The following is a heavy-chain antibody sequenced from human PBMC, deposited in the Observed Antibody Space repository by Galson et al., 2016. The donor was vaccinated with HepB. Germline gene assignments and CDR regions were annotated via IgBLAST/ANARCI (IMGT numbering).Heavy chain of an antibody. CDR3: AREVQLERRSDWYFDL. J-gene: IGHJ2*01. CDR1: GGSIINRGHN. CDR2: IYYSGST. Sequence: TLSLTCAVSGGSIINRGHNWGRIRQPPGKGLEWIGYIYYSGSTYYNPSLKSRVTISVDTSKNQFSLKLSSVTAADTAVYYCAREVQLERRSDWYFDLWGRGTLVTVSS. D-gene: IGHD1-1*01. V-gene: IGHV4-31*11.